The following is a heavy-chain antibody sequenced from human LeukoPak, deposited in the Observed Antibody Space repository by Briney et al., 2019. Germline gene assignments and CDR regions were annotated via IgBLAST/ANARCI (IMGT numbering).Heavy chain of an antibody. D-gene: IGHD3-16*01. V-gene: IGHV4-59*08. CDR3: AKYRPSGSVWVGFDI. CDR1: GGSISNNY. Sequence: SETLSLTCLVSGGSISNNYWSWIRQPTGKGLEWIGYIYYTGSTSYNPHLKSRVSISVDTSKNQFSLRPTSVTAADTALYYCAKYRPSGSVWVGFDIWGQGTMVTVSS. J-gene: IGHJ3*02. CDR2: IYYTGST.